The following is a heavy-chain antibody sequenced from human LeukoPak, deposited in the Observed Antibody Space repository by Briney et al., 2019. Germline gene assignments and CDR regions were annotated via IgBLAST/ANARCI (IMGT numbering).Heavy chain of an antibody. Sequence: ASVKVSRKTSGYTFPSYYIHWVRQAPGQGLEWMARINPSAGNTNYAPKFQGRVTLTRDTSTATVYMELSSLNSKDTAVYYCARDTGWDFISSVDYWGQGTLVTVSS. CDR3: ARDTGWDFISSVDY. J-gene: IGHJ4*02. D-gene: IGHD3-22*01. V-gene: IGHV1-46*03. CDR2: INPSAGNT. CDR1: GYTFPSYY.